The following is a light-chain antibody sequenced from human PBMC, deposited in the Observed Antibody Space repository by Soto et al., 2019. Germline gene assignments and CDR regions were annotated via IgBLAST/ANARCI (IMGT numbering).Light chain of an antibody. CDR2: DAS. J-gene: IGKJ5*01. CDR3: QKYNSYPIT. Sequence: DIQLTQSPSTLSAYVGARVTSTCRASQSISTWLAWYQQKIGKAPKSLIYDASSLQSGVTSKFSGSGSGTDFTLTISSLQPEDFATYYCQKYNSYPITFGQGIRLEIK. V-gene: IGKV1-5*01. CDR1: QSISTW.